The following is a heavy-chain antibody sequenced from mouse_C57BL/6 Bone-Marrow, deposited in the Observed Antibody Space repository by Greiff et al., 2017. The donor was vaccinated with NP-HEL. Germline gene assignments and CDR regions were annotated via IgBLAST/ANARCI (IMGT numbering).Heavy chain of an antibody. CDR3: SRETITTVVAKDWYFDV. V-gene: IGHV1-63*01. J-gene: IGHJ1*03. D-gene: IGHD1-1*01. CDR1: GYTFTNYW. Sequence: QVQLKESGAELVRPGTSVKMSCKASGYTFTNYWIGWAKQRPGHGLEWIGDIYPGGGYTNYNEKFKGKATLTADKSSSPAYMQFSSLTSEDSAIYYCSRETITTVVAKDWYFDVWGTGTTVTVSS. CDR2: IYPGGGYT.